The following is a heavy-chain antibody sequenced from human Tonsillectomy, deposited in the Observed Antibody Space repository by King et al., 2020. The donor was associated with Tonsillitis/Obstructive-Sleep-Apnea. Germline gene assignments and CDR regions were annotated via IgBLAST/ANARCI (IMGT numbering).Heavy chain of an antibody. CDR2: IYSGGST. CDR3: AREYSGYGYAFDI. CDR1: GFTVSSNY. J-gene: IGHJ3*02. Sequence: VQLVESGGGLIQPGGSLRLSCAASGFTVSSNYMSWVRQAPGKGLEWVSVIYSGGSTYYADSVKGRFTISRDNSKNTLYLQMNSLSAEDTAVYYCAREYSGYGYAFDIWGQGTMVTVSS. V-gene: IGHV3-53*01. D-gene: IGHD5-12*01.